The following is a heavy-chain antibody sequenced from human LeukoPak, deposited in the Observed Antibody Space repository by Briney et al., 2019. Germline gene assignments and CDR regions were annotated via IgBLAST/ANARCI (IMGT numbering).Heavy chain of an antibody. V-gene: IGHV4-59*11. D-gene: IGHD6-13*01. Sequence: SETLSLTCTVSGGSFNTHYWSWIRQPPGKGLEWIGYIYCSGSTNYNPSLKSRVTISVDTSKNQFSLKLSSVTAADTAVYYCARTTEAHSWRTRYYDYYMDVWGKGTTVTVSS. CDR3: ARTTEAHSWRTRYYDYYMDV. J-gene: IGHJ6*03. CDR1: GGSFNTHY. CDR2: IYCSGST.